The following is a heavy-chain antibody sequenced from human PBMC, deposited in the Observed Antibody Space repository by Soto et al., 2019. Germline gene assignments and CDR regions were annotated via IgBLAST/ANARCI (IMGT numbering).Heavy chain of an antibody. D-gene: IGHD3-9*01. V-gene: IGHV1-46*03. CDR3: ARDFPKYYDILTGYYKREREDSFALQSCWFDP. CDR2: INPSGGST. Sequence: GASVKVSCKASGYTFTSYYMHWVRQAPGQGLEWMGIINPSGGSTSYAQKFQGRVTMTRDTSTSTVYMELSSLRSEDTAVYYCARDFPKYYDILTGYYKREREDSFALQSCWFDPWGQGTLVTAPQ. CDR1: GYTFTSYY. J-gene: IGHJ5*02.